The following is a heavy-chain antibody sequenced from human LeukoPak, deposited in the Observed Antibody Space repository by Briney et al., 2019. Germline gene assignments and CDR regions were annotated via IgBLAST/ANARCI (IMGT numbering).Heavy chain of an antibody. Sequence: PSETLSLTCAVYGGSFSGYYWSWIRQPPGKGLEWIGEINHSGSTNYNPSLKSRVTISVDTSKNQFSLKLSSVTAGDTAVYYCARSHHYDFWSGYYTGGYYYYGMDVWGQGTTVTVSS. CDR2: INHSGST. D-gene: IGHD3-3*01. V-gene: IGHV4-34*01. CDR1: GGSFSGYY. J-gene: IGHJ6*02. CDR3: ARSHHYDFWSGYYTGGYYYYGMDV.